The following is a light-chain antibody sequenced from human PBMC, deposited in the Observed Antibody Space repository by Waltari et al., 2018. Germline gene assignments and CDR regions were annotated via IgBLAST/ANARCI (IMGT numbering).Light chain of an antibody. Sequence: QSVVTQPPSASGTPGQGVTISCSGSSSNIGSNTVSWYQEVPGTAPKLLIYTDIQRPAWVPERFSGAKSGTSASLAISGLQSDDEAEYYCATWDDSLSAWVFGGGAKLTVL. CDR2: TDI. V-gene: IGLV1-44*01. CDR3: ATWDDSLSAWV. CDR1: SSNIGSNT. J-gene: IGLJ3*02.